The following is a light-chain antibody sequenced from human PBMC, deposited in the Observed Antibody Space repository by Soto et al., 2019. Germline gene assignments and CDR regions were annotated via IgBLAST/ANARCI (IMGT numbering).Light chain of an antibody. J-gene: IGKJ5*01. Sequence: EIVLTQSPATLSLSPGERATLSCRASQNISIYLAWYQQRPGQAPRLLIYDASNRATGIPARFCGSGSGTAFTLTISSLEPEDFAVFYCQQCSNWPPEITFGQGTRLDIK. CDR1: QNISIY. V-gene: IGKV3-11*01. CDR2: DAS. CDR3: QQCSNWPPEIT.